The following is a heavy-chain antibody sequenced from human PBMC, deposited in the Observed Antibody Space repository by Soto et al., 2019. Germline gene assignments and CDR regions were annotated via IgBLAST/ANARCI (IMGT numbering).Heavy chain of an antibody. Sequence: GGSLRLSCAAFGFTFSSHWMHRVRQAPGKGLVWVSRINSDGSSTSYADSVKGRFTISRDNAKNTLYLQMNSLRAEDTAVYYCARRGHSSGLYYFDYWGQGTLVTVSS. J-gene: IGHJ4*02. CDR1: GFTFSSHW. CDR2: INSDGSST. CDR3: ARRGHSSGLYYFDY. D-gene: IGHD6-19*01. V-gene: IGHV3-74*01.